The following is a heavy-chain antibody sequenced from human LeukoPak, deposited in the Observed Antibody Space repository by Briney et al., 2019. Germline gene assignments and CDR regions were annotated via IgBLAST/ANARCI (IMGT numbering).Heavy chain of an antibody. J-gene: IGHJ4*02. CDR1: GFTFSNAW. CDR2: IKSKTNGGTT. CDR3: TKFDYAAFEY. Sequence: GGSLRLSCVASGFTFSNAWMSWVRQAPGKGLERVGRIKSKTNGGTTDYAAPVKGRFTISRDDSKNTLYLQMNSLKPEDTAVYYCTKFDYAAFEYWGQGALVTVSS. D-gene: IGHD4-17*01. V-gene: IGHV3-15*01.